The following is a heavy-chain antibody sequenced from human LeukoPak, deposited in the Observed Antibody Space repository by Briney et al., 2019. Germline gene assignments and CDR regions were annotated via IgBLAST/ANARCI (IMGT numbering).Heavy chain of an antibody. CDR2: INPNSGGT. J-gene: IGHJ5*02. CDR3: ARGPDIVVVVAATHNWFDP. D-gene: IGHD2-15*01. Sequence: ASVKVSFKASGYTFTGYYMHWVRQAPGQGLEWMGWINPNSGGTNYAQKFQGRVTMTRDTSISTAYMELSRLRSDDTAVYYCARGPDIVVVVAATHNWFDPWGQGTLVTVSS. CDR1: GYTFTGYY. V-gene: IGHV1-2*02.